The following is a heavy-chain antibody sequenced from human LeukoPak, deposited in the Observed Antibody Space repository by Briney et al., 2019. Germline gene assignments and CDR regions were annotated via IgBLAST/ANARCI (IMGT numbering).Heavy chain of an antibody. V-gene: IGHV3-48*03. CDR1: GFTFSSYE. Sequence: GGSLRLSCAASGFTFSSYEMNWVRQAPGKGLEWVSYISSSGSTIYYADSVKGRFTISRDNAKNSLYLQMNSLRAEDTAVYYCAREKRSVSSRRFDYGGQGTLVTVS. CDR2: ISSSGSTI. D-gene: IGHD5-24*01. J-gene: IGHJ4*02. CDR3: AREKRSVSSRRFDY.